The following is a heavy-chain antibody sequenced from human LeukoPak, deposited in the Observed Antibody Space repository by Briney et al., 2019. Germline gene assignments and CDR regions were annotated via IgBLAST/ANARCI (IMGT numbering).Heavy chain of an antibody. Sequence: GESLKISCKGSGYTFTSYWIGWVRQMPGKGLEWMGIIYPSDSDTRYSPSFQGQVTFSADKSISTAYLQWSSPKASDTAMYYCARRLYTTSSHFDYWGQGTLVTVSS. V-gene: IGHV5-51*01. CDR1: GYTFTSYW. CDR2: IYPSDSDT. D-gene: IGHD2-8*01. CDR3: ARRLYTTSSHFDY. J-gene: IGHJ4*02.